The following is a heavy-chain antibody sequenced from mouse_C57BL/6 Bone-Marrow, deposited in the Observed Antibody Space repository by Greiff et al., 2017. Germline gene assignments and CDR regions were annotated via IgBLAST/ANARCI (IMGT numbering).Heavy chain of an antibody. J-gene: IGHJ3*01. D-gene: IGHD3-2*02. CDR2: IDPSDSET. V-gene: IGHV1-52*01. Sequence: QVQLQQPGAELVRPGSSVKLSCKASGYTFTSYWMHWVKQRPIQGLEWIGNIDPSDSETHYNQKFKDKATLTVDKSSSTAYMQLSSLTSEDSAVYYCAREDQSFRGFAYWGQGTLVSVSA. CDR3: AREDQSFRGFAY. CDR1: GYTFTSYW.